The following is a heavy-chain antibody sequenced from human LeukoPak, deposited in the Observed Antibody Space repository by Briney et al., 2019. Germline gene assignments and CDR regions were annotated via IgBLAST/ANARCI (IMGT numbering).Heavy chain of an antibody. D-gene: IGHD3-22*01. CDR1: GGTFSNYA. V-gene: IGHV1-69*10. CDR2: IIPMFGVA. Sequence: SVKVSCKASGGTFSNYAISWVRQAPGQGLEWRGGIIPMFGVANYAQTFQGRVTITADKSTSIAYMELSILRSEDTAVYYCARDSPTNYYDAGWGQGTLVTVSS. CDR3: ARDSPTNYYDAG. J-gene: IGHJ4*02.